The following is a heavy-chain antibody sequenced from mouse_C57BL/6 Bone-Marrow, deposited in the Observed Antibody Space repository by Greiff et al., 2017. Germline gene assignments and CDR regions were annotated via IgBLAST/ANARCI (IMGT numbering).Heavy chain of an antibody. J-gene: IGHJ2*01. D-gene: IGHD1-1*01. Sequence: QVQLQQPGAELVRPGSSVKLSCKASGYTFTSYWTDWVKQRPGQGLEWIGNIYPSDSETHYNQKFKDKATLTVDKSSSTAYMQLSSLTSEDSAVYYCARNYYYGPDYWGQGTTLTVSS. CDR2: IYPSDSET. CDR3: ARNYYYGPDY. V-gene: IGHV1-61*01. CDR1: GYTFTSYW.